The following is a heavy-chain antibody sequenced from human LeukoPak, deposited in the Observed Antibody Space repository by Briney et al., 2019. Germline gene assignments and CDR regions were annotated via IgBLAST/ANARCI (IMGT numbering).Heavy chain of an antibody. Sequence: GGSLRLSCAASGFTFITYGMHWVRQAPGKGLEWVAVIWYDGSNEYYADSAKGRFTISRDNSKNTLYLQMNSLRAEDTAVYYCARDGLASIGLDMWGQGTVVTVSS. CDR1: GFTFITYG. CDR3: ARDGLASIGLDM. CDR2: IWYDGSNE. V-gene: IGHV3-33*01. D-gene: IGHD6-13*01. J-gene: IGHJ3*02.